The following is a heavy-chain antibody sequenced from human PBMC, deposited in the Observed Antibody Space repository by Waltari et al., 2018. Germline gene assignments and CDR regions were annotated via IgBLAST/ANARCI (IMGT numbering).Heavy chain of an antibody. CDR3: ARLLMVRGVRARWLDP. CDR2: INHSGST. Sequence: QVQLQQWGAGLLKPSVTLSLTCAVYGGSFSGSYWSWIRQPPGKGLEWIGEINHSGSTNYNPSLKSRVTISVDTSKNQFSLKLSSVTAADTAVYYCARLLMVRGVRARWLDPWGQGTLVTVSS. J-gene: IGHJ5*02. D-gene: IGHD3-10*01. V-gene: IGHV4-34*01. CDR1: GGSFSGSY.